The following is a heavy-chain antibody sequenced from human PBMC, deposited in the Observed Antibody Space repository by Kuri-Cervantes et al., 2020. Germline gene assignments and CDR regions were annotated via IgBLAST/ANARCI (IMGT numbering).Heavy chain of an antibody. CDR3: ARERHDSSGYYRDYYYYYMDV. D-gene: IGHD3-22*01. CDR2: IYHSGST. CDR1: GYSISSGNY. V-gene: IGHV4-38-2*02. J-gene: IGHJ6*03. Sequence: SQTLSLTCAVSGYSISSGNYWGWIRQPPGKGLEWIGSIYHSGSTYYNPSLKSRVTISVDTSKNQFSLKLSSVTAADTAVYYCARERHDSSGYYRDYYYYYMDVWGKGTTVTVSS.